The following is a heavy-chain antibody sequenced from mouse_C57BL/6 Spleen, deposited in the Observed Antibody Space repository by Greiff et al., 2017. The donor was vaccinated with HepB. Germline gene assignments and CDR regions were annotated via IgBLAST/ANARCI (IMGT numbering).Heavy chain of an antibody. D-gene: IGHD2-2*01. CDR1: GFNIKDDY. Sequence: LVESGAELVRPGASVKLSCTASGFNIKDDYMHWVKQRPEQGLEWIGWIDPENGDTEYASKFQGKATITADTSSNTAYLQLSSLTSEDTAVYYCTTPVRYFDVWGTGTTVTVSS. CDR3: TTPVRYFDV. V-gene: IGHV14-4*01. CDR2: IDPENGDT. J-gene: IGHJ1*03.